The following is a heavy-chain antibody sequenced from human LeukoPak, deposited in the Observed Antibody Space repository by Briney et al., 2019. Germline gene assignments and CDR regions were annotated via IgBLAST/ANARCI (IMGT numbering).Heavy chain of an antibody. CDR2: INHSGST. D-gene: IGHD3-10*01. CDR3: ARGPHMVRGVIISVDY. V-gene: IGHV4-34*01. Sequence: SETLSLTCAVYGVSFSGYYWSWIRQPPGKGLEWIGEINHSGSTNYNPSLKSRVTISVDTSKNQFSLKLSSVTAADTAVYYCARGPHMVRGVIISVDYWGQGTLVTVSS. CDR1: GVSFSGYY. J-gene: IGHJ4*02.